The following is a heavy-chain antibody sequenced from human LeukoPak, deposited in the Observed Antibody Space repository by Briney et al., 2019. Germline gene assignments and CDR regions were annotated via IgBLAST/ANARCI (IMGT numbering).Heavy chain of an antibody. J-gene: IGHJ4*02. CDR3: ASVGISSIQIMDY. V-gene: IGHV3-23*01. CDR2: ISGSGGST. Sequence: PGGSLRLSCAASGFTFSSYAMSWVRQAPGKGLEWVSAISGSGGSTYYADSVKGRFTISRDNSKNTLYLQMNSLRAEDTAVYYCASVGISSIQIMDYWGQGTLVTVSS. CDR1: GFTFSSYA. D-gene: IGHD5-18*01.